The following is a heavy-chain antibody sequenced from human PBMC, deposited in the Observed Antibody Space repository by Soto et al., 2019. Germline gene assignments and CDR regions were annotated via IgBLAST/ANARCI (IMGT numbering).Heavy chain of an antibody. Sequence: ASVKVSCKASGYTFTSYAMHWVRQAPGQRLEWMGWINAGNGNTKYSQKFQGRVTITRDTSASTAYMELSSLRSEDTAVYYCARVAGDIVVVPAAKYYYYYYMDVWGKGTTDTVSS. V-gene: IGHV1-3*01. D-gene: IGHD2-2*01. CDR3: ARVAGDIVVVPAAKYYYYYYMDV. J-gene: IGHJ6*03. CDR1: GYTFTSYA. CDR2: INAGNGNT.